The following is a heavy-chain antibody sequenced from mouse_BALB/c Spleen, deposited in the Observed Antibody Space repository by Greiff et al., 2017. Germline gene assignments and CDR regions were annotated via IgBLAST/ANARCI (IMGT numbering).Heavy chain of an antibody. Sequence: VQLQQSGAELMKPGASVKISCKATGYTFSSYWIEWVKQRPGNGLEWIGEILPGSGSTNYKEKFKGKATFTADTSSNTAYMQLSSLTSEDSAVYYRARRGMITTGAWFAYWGQGTLVTVSA. J-gene: IGHJ3*01. CDR3: ARRGMITTGAWFAY. CDR2: ILPGSGST. CDR1: GYTFSSYW. D-gene: IGHD2-4*01. V-gene: IGHV1-9*01.